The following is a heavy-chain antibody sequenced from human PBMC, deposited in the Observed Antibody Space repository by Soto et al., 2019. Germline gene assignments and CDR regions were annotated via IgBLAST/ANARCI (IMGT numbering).Heavy chain of an antibody. D-gene: IGHD3-22*01. J-gene: IGHJ4*02. Sequence: SETLSLTGTASGGSMSSYYWSWIRQPAGKGLEWIGRIYTSGSTNYNPSLKNRVTMSVDTSKNQFSLKLSSVTAADTAVYYCAGDYYDSSGYFRPLDYWGQGTLVTVS. CDR1: GGSMSSYY. CDR2: IYTSGST. V-gene: IGHV4-4*07. CDR3: AGDYYDSSGYFRPLDY.